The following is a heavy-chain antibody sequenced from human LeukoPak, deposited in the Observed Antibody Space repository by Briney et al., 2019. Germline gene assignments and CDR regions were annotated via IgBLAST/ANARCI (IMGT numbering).Heavy chain of an antibody. V-gene: IGHV4-34*01. CDR2: INHSGST. CDR3: ARSGKYADYYYYMDV. J-gene: IGHJ6*03. CDR1: GGSFSGYY. Sequence: SETLSLTCAVYGGSFSGYYWRWIRQPPGKGLEWIGEINHSGSTNYNPSLKSRVTISVDTSKNQFSLKLSSVTAADTAVYYCARSGKYADYYYYMDVWGKGTTVTVSS. D-gene: IGHD2-2*01.